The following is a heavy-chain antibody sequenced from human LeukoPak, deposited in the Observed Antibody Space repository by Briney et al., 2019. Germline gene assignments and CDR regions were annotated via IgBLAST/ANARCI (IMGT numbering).Heavy chain of an antibody. CDR1: GGSFSGYY. Sequence: SETLSLTCAVYGGSFSGYYWSWIRQPPGKGXXXIGEINHSGSTNYNPSLKSRVTISVDTSKNQFSLKLSSVTAADTAVYYCASLVETYYYGMDVWGQGTTVTVSS. D-gene: IGHD2-21*02. CDR2: INHSGST. CDR3: ASLVETYYYGMDV. V-gene: IGHV4-34*01. J-gene: IGHJ6*02.